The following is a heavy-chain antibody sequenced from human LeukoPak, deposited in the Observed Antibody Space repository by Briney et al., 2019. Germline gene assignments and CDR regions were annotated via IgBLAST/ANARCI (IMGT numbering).Heavy chain of an antibody. D-gene: IGHD3-10*01. J-gene: IGHJ4*02. V-gene: IGHV3-48*01. CDR1: GFTFSSYS. CDR2: ISSSSSTI. CDR3: ALGYGSGSSTFDY. Sequence: GGSLRLSCAASGFTFSSYSMNWVRQAPGKGLEWVSYISSSSSTIYYADSVKGRFTISRDNAKNSLYLQMNSLRAEDTAVYYCALGYGSGSSTFDYWGRGILVTVSS.